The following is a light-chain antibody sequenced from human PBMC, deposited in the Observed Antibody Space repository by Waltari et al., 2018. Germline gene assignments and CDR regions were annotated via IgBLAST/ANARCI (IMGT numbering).Light chain of an antibody. J-gene: IGLJ2*01. CDR2: EVR. Sequence: QSALTQPAAVYGSPGPSLTISCTGTSSYVGGYKYVSWYQQHQGKAPKLMIYEVRTLPSGVSNRFSGSKSGNTASLTISGLQAEDEANYYCSSYTSINTVVFGGGTKLTVL. CDR1: SSYVGGYKY. V-gene: IGLV2-14*01. CDR3: SSYTSINTVV.